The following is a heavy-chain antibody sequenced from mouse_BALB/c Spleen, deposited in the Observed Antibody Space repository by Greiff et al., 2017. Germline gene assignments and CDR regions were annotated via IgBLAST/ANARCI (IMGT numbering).Heavy chain of an antibody. CDR1: GFTFSSFG. D-gene: IGHD2-1*01. J-gene: IGHJ4*01. Sequence: EVKLMESGGGLVQPGGSRKLSCAASGFTFSSFGMHWVRQAPEKGLEWVAYISSGSSTIYYADTVKGRFTISRDNPKNTLFLQMTSLRSEDTAMYYCARYGKGLYYYAMDYWGQGTSVTVSS. CDR2: ISSGSSTI. V-gene: IGHV5-17*02. CDR3: ARYGKGLYYYAMDY.